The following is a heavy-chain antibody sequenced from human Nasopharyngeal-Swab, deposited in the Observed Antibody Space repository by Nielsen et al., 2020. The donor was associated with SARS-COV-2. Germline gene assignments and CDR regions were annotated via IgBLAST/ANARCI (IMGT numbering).Heavy chain of an antibody. CDR1: GFTFSSYS. J-gene: IGHJ4*02. CDR3: AKWGHYYDSSGYYPLDY. V-gene: IGHV3-48*01. CDR2: ISSSSSTI. D-gene: IGHD3-22*01. Sequence: GESLKISCAASGFTFSSYSMNWVRQAPGKGLEWVSYISSSSSTIYYADSVKGRFTISRDNSKNTLYLQMNSLRAEDTAVYYCAKWGHYYDSSGYYPLDYWGQGTLVTVSS.